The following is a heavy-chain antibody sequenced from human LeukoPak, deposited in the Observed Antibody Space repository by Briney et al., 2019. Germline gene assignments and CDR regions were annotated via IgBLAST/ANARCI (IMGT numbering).Heavy chain of an antibody. Sequence: AGGSLRLSCSASGFTFSSFAMSWVRQAPGKGLEWVSGISGSGGSTYYADSMKGRFTISRDNSKNTLYLQINSLRAEDTAVYYCANLLGVKVDYWGQGTLVTVSS. V-gene: IGHV3-23*01. CDR1: GFTFSSFA. CDR2: ISGSGGST. J-gene: IGHJ4*02. CDR3: ANLLGVKVDY. D-gene: IGHD3-16*01.